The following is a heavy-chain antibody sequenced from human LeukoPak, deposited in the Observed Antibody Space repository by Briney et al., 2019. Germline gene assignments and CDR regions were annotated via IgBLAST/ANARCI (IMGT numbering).Heavy chain of an antibody. D-gene: IGHD5-24*01. Sequence: GGSLRLSCAASGFTFDDNGMSWVRQAPGKGLEWVSGINWNGGSTNYADSVKGRFTISRDNAKNSLYLQMNSLRAEDTAVYYCAKDPEKWLQLRLGFSDWGQGTLVTVSS. CDR1: GFTFDDNG. V-gene: IGHV3-20*04. CDR2: INWNGGST. CDR3: AKDPEKWLQLRLGFSD. J-gene: IGHJ4*02.